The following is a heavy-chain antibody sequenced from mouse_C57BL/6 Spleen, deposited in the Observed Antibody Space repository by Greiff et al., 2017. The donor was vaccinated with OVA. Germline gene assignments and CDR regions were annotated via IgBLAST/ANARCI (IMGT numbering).Heavy chain of an antibody. V-gene: IGHV5-9-1*02. CDR2: ISSGGDYI. CDR1: GFTFSSYA. D-gene: IGHD2-3*01. CDR3: TRDGYPNAMDY. J-gene: IGHJ4*01. Sequence: EVMLVESGEGLVKPGGSLKLSCAASGFTFSSYAMSWVRQTPEKRLEWVAYISSGGDYIYYADTVKGRFNISRDNARNTLYLQMSSLKSEDTAMYYCTRDGYPNAMDYWGQGTSVTVSS.